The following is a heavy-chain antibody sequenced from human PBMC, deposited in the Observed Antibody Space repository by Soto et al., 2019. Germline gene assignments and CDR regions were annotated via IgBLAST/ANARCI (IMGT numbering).Heavy chain of an antibody. CDR1: GGTFSSYT. CDR3: ARAISGYVS. V-gene: IGHV1-3*01. D-gene: IGHD5-12*01. Sequence: GASVKVSCKASGGTFSSYTISWVRQAPGQRLEWMGRINASNGDTRYAQKFQGRVTITRDTSANTAYMDLSSLRSEDTAIYYCARAISGYVSWGQGTLVTVSS. J-gene: IGHJ5*02. CDR2: INASNGDT.